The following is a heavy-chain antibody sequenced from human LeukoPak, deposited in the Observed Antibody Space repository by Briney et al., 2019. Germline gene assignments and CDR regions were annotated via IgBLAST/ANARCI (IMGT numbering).Heavy chain of an antibody. V-gene: IGHV3-9*01. CDR3: ARDSGQWLRPYYFDY. CDR2: ISWNSGSI. J-gene: IGHJ4*02. D-gene: IGHD5-12*01. CDR1: GFTFDDYA. Sequence: GRSLRLSCAASGFTFDDYAMHWVRQAPGKGLEWVSGISWNSGSIGYADSVKGRFTISRDNAKNSLYLQMNSLRAEDTAVYYCARDSGQWLRPYYFDYWGQGTLVTVSS.